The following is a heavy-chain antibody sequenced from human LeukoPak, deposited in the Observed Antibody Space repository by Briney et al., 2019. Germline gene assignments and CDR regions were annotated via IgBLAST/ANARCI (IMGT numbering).Heavy chain of an antibody. CDR2: ISGYGGST. Sequence: GGSLRLSCAASGFTFSSDAMYWVRQAPGKGLEWVSSISGYGGSTYYADSVKGRFTISRDNSKNTLYLQMNSLGADDTAVYFCAKDPRGSHNWLDPWGQGTLVTVSS. J-gene: IGHJ5*02. CDR3: AKDPRGSHNWLDP. V-gene: IGHV3-23*01. CDR1: GFTFSSDA. D-gene: IGHD3-10*01.